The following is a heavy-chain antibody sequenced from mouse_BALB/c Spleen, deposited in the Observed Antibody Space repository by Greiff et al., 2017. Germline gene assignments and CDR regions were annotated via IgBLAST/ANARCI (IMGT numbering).Heavy chain of an antibody. CDR1: GYSITSDYA. Sequence: EVMLVESGPGLVKPSQSLSLTCTVTGYSITSDYAWNWIRQFPGNKLEWMGYISYSGSTSYNPSLKSRISITRDTSKNQFFLQLNSVTTEDTATYCCARSGLSYYAMDYWGQGTSVTVSS. D-gene: IGHD3-2*02. J-gene: IGHJ4*01. CDR2: ISYSGST. V-gene: IGHV3-2*02. CDR3: ARSGLSYYAMDY.